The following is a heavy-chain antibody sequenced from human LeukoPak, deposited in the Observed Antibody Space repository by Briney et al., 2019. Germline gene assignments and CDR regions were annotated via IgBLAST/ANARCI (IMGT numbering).Heavy chain of an antibody. CDR1: GGSISSGSYY. J-gene: IGHJ4*02. CDR2: IYTSGST. Sequence: SQTLSLTCTVSGGSISSGSYYWSWIRQPAGKGLEWIGRIYTSGSTNYNPSLKSRVTISVDTSKNQFSLKLSSVTAADTAVYYCAREGARPTRITKGYYFDYWGQGTLVTVSS. V-gene: IGHV4-61*02. D-gene: IGHD1-14*01. CDR3: AREGARPTRITKGYYFDY.